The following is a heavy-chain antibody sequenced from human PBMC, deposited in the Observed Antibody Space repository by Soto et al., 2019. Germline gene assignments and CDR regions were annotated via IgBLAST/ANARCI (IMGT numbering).Heavy chain of an antibody. CDR3: ARAGGSGGFMDV. D-gene: IGHD2-15*01. Sequence: EVQVVESGGGLVQPGGSLRLSCAASGFSFSSYWMSWVRQAPGKGPEWVANIKQDGSDTYYVGSVKGRFTISRDNARNSLSLQMNSLRSEDTAVYFCARAGGSGGFMDVWGKGTTVTVSS. CDR1: GFSFSSYW. CDR2: IKQDGSDT. J-gene: IGHJ6*04. V-gene: IGHV3-7*01.